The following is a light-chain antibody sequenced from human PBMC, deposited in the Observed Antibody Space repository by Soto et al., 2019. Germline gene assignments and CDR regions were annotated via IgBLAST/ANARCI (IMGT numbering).Light chain of an antibody. Sequence: SYELTQPPSVSVSPGQTASITCSGEKLGDKYACWYQQKPGQSPVLVIYQDSKRPSGIPERFSGSNYGNTATLTISGTQAMDEADYYCQAWDSSIVVFGGGTKLTVL. CDR3: QAWDSSIVV. CDR1: KLGDKY. J-gene: IGLJ2*01. V-gene: IGLV3-1*01. CDR2: QDS.